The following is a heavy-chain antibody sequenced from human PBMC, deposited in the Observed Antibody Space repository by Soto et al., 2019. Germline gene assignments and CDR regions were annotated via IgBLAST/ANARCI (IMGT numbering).Heavy chain of an antibody. CDR1: GGSFSGYY. Sequence: PSETLSLTCAVYGGSFSGYYWSWIRQPPGKGLEWIGEINHSGSTNYNPSLKSRVTISVDTSKNQFSLKLSSVTAADTAVYYCARGGWNYARWFDPWGQGTLVTVSS. V-gene: IGHV4-34*01. D-gene: IGHD1-7*01. CDR2: INHSGST. CDR3: ARGGWNYARWFDP. J-gene: IGHJ5*02.